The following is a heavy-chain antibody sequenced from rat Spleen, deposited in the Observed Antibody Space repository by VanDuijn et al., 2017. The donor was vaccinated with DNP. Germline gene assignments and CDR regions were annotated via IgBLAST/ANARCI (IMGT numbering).Heavy chain of an antibody. CDR3: ATQGQLGITWFAY. D-gene: IGHD1-10*01. CDR2: IIYDGSRT. V-gene: IGHV5S10*01. Sequence: EVQLVESGGGLVQPGRSLKLSCAVSGFTFSNSDMAWVRQAPTKGLEWVATIIYDGSRTYYRDSVKGRFTLSRDNAKRTLYLQMDSLGSEDTATYYCATQGQLGITWFAYWGQGVMVTVSS. J-gene: IGHJ2*01. CDR1: GFTFSNSD.